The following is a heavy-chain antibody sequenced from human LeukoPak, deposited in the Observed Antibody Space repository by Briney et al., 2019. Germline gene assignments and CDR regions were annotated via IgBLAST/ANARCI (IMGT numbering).Heavy chain of an antibody. Sequence: ASVKVSCKASGYIFTNYYMHWVRQAPGQGLEWMGIINPSDGSTSYAQKFQGRVTMTRDTSTSTVYMELSSLRSEDTAVYYCARVGYSSSWPLNWFDPWGQGTLVTVSS. CDR2: INPSDGST. V-gene: IGHV1-46*01. CDR3: ARVGYSSSWPLNWFDP. CDR1: GYIFTNYY. J-gene: IGHJ5*02. D-gene: IGHD6-13*01.